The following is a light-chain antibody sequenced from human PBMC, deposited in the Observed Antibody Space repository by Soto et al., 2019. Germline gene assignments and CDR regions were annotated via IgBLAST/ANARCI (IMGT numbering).Light chain of an antibody. CDR2: EVS. V-gene: IGLV2-14*01. CDR1: SSDVGGYNY. J-gene: IGLJ1*01. Sequence: QSVLTQPAFVSGSPGQSITISCTGTSSDVGGYNYVSWYQHPPGKAPKLMISEVSNRPSGVSNRFSGSKSGNTASLTISGLQAEDEADYYCSSYTSTSTRVFGTGTMVTVL. CDR3: SSYTSTSTRV.